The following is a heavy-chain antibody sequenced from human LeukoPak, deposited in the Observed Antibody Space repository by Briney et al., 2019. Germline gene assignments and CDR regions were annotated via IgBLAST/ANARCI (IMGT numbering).Heavy chain of an antibody. J-gene: IGHJ3*02. CDR1: GFTFSSYG. Sequence: GRSLRLSCAASGFTFSSYGMHWVRQAPGKGLEWVAGISYDGSNKYYADSVKGRFTISRDNSKNTLYLQMNSLRAEDTAVYYCAKDLGYDSSGYLDAFDIWGQGTMVTVSS. V-gene: IGHV3-30*18. D-gene: IGHD3-22*01. CDR2: ISYDGSNK. CDR3: AKDLGYDSSGYLDAFDI.